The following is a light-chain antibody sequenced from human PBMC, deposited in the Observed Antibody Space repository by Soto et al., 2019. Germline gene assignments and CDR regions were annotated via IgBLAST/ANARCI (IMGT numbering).Light chain of an antibody. CDR2: DVT. Sequence: QAVVTQPRSVSGSPGQSVTISCTGTSGDVAGYNYVSWYQLHPGKAPKLMIYDVTKRPSGVPDRFSGSKSGNTASLSISGLQAEDEADYYCCSYAGDYTPVVFGGGTKLTVL. V-gene: IGLV2-11*01. CDR3: CSYAGDYTPVV. CDR1: SGDVAGYNY. J-gene: IGLJ2*01.